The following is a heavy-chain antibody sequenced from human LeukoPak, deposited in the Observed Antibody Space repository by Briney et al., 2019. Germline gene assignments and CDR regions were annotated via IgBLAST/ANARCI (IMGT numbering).Heavy chain of an antibody. Sequence: ASVKVSRKASGYTFTGYYMHWVRQAPGQGLEWMGWINPNSGGTNYAQKFQGRVTMTRDTSISTAYMELSRLRSDDTAVYYCARDRPLIVVVSAMDVWGKGTTVTVSS. CDR2: INPNSGGT. CDR3: ARDRPLIVVVSAMDV. V-gene: IGHV1-2*02. CDR1: GYTFTGYY. D-gene: IGHD2-2*01. J-gene: IGHJ6*03.